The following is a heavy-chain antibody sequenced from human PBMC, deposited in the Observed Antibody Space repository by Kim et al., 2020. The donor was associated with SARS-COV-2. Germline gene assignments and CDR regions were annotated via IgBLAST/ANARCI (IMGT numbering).Heavy chain of an antibody. V-gene: IGHV4-31*03. CDR2: IYYSGST. CDR3: ARSVATTSGAAMAY. CDR1: GGSISSGGYY. J-gene: IGHJ4*02. Sequence: SETLSLTCTVSGGSISSGGYYWSWIRQHPGKGLEWIGYIYYSGSTYYNPSLKSRVTISVDTSKNQFSLKLSSVTAADTAVYYCARSVATTSGAAMAYWGQGTLVTVSS. D-gene: IGHD5-12*01.